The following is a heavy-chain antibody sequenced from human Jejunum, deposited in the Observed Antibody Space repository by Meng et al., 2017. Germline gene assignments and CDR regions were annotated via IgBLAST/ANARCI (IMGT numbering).Heavy chain of an antibody. CDR3: ARADYVRYFDL. D-gene: IGHD3-10*02. V-gene: IGHV4-4*02. Sequence: QVPPQASGPGLVKPSETLSLTCAVSGGSIESNNWWTWIRQPPGQGLEWIGEVYHSGSTHYNPSLQSRVTISIDNSKNRFSLSLNSVTAADTAIYYCARADYVRYFDLWGRGTLVTVSS. J-gene: IGHJ2*01. CDR2: VYHSGST. CDR1: GGSIESNNW.